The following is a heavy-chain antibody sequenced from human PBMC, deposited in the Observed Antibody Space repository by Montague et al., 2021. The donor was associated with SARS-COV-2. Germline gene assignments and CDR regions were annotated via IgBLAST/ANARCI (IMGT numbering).Heavy chain of an antibody. J-gene: IGHJ5*02. CDR2: IYYSGTT. D-gene: IGHD3-3*01. CDR3: ARAVVTNYNFWSGYSQVPDANWFDP. Sequence: TLSLTCTVSGNSVNTGGYYWSWIRQLPGKGLEWIGYIYYSGTTSYNPSLQSRLIISVDTSKNQFSLSLTSVTAADTAVYYCARAVVTNYNFWSGYSQVPDANWFDPWGQGTLVTVSS. V-gene: IGHV4-31*03. CDR1: GNSVNTGGYY.